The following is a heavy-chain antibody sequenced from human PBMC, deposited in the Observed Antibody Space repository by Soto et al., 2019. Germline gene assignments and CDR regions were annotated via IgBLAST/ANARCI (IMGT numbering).Heavy chain of an antibody. J-gene: IGHJ4*02. CDR2: TSYRTSQK. D-gene: IGHD2-21*01. Sequence: GGSLRLSCTASGFSIIAYAMHWVRQAPGKGLEWVSFTSYRTSQKDYAGSVTGRFAISRDNSKNTLYLLMNSLRPEDTAVYYCARDGDGDGYPAGFDYWGQGILVTVSS. CDR3: ARDGDGDGYPAGFDY. CDR1: GFSIIAYA. V-gene: IGHV3-30*09.